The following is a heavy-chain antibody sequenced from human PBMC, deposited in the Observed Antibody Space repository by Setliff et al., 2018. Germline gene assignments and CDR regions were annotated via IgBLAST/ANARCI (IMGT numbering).Heavy chain of an antibody. CDR3: LHGGWGAPFHS. CDR2: IGGRGIST. Sequence: PGGSLRLSCAASGFTLGDFAMTWVRQAPGKGLGWVSGIGGRGISTYSADSVKGRFIISRANSENTLSLQMNSLRAEDTAIYYCLHGGWGAPFHSWGQGTLVTVSS. D-gene: IGHD1-26*01. J-gene: IGHJ5*01. CDR1: GFTLGDFA. V-gene: IGHV3-23*01.